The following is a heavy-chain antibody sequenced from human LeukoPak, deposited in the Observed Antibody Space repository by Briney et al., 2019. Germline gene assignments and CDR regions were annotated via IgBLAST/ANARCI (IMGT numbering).Heavy chain of an antibody. Sequence: SVKVSCKASGGTFSTDAISWVRQAPGQGLEWMGGITPIYGSTNYAQKFQGRVTITADKSTSTAYMELSSLRSEDMAVYYCARPGLVGNQGPFDYWGQGTLVTVSS. V-gene: IGHV1-69*06. J-gene: IGHJ4*02. CDR2: ITPIYGST. CDR3: ARPGLVGNQGPFDY. CDR1: GGTFSTDA. D-gene: IGHD1-26*01.